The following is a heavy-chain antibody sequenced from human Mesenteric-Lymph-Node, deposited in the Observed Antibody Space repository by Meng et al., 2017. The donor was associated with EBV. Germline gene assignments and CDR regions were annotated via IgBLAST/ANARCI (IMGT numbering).Heavy chain of an antibody. CDR2: IYFTGST. CDR3: AREGTTVTRWFDP. D-gene: IGHD4-11*01. Sequence: GQMKESGPGLVKPSETLSLTCNVSGDSVSSGNNYWSWIRQSPGRGLEWIGNIYFTGSTFYNPALKSRVTISGDTSKNQFSLKLTSVTAADTAVYYCAREGTTVTRWFDPWGPGTLVTVSS. J-gene: IGHJ5*02. V-gene: IGHV4-61*01. CDR1: GDSVSSGNNY.